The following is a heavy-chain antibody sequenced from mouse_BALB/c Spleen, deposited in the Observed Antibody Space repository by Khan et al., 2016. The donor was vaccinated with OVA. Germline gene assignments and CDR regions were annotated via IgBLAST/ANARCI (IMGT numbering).Heavy chain of an antibody. CDR3: ATIDYGKSYYAMDY. V-gene: IGHV2-9*02. D-gene: IGHD2-1*01. CDR2: IWAGGST. CDR1: GFSLTNYG. J-gene: IGHJ4*01. Sequence: QVQLKQSGPGLVAPSQSLSITCTVSGFSLTNYGVSWVRQPPGKGLEWLGVIWAGGSTNYNSALKSRLSIRKDTSKSHVFLKMHNLQIDDTAMYDCATIDYGKSYYAMDYWGQGTSVTVSS.